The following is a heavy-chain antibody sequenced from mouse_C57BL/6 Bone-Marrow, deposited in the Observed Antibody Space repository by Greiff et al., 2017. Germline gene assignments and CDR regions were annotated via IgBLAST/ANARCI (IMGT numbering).Heavy chain of an antibody. D-gene: IGHD4-1*01. V-gene: IGHV14-4*01. CDR1: GFNIKDDY. CDR3: TLNWVYCYFDV. Sequence: VHVQPSGAELVRPGASVKLSCTASGFNIKDDYMHWVKQRPEQGLEWIGWIDPENGETEYASKFQGKATITADTSSNTAYLQLSRLTSEDTAVYYCTLNWVYCYFDVWGTGTTVTVSS. J-gene: IGHJ1*03. CDR2: IDPENGET.